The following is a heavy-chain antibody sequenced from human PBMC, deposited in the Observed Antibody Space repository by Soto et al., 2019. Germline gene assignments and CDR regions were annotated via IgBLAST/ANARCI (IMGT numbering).Heavy chain of an antibody. Sequence: GESLKISCKGSGYSFTSYWIGWVRQMPGKGLEWMGIIYPGDSDTRYSPSFQGQVTISADKSISTAYLQWNSLKASDNAIYYCARPRSGSYRLDYYGMDVWGQGTTVTVS. D-gene: IGHD3-10*01. V-gene: IGHV5-51*01. J-gene: IGHJ6*02. CDR3: ARPRSGSYRLDYYGMDV. CDR2: IYPGDSDT. CDR1: GYSFTSYW.